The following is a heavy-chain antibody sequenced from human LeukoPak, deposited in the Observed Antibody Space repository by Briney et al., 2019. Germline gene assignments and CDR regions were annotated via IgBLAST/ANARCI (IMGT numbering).Heavy chain of an antibody. CDR3: ARVRPAPDYYDSSGTFDY. Sequence: PGGSLRLSCAASGFTFSSYWMSWVRQAPGKGLEWIGEIYHSGSTNYNPSLKSRVTISVDKSKNQFSLKLSSVTAADTAVYYCARVRPAPDYYDSSGTFDYWGQGTLVTVSS. D-gene: IGHD3-22*01. V-gene: IGHV4-4*02. CDR1: GFTFSSYW. CDR2: IYHSGST. J-gene: IGHJ4*02.